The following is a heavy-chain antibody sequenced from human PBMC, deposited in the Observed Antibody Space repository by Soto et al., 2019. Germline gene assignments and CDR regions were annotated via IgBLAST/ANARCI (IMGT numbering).Heavy chain of an antibody. CDR2: ISSSGSYI. CDR3: ARDLGDAYNPTLDY. V-gene: IGHV3-21*01. D-gene: IGHD1-1*01. Sequence: EVQLVDSGGGLVRPGGSLRLSCAASGFTFRSYSMHWVRQAPGKGLEWVSTISSSGSYIYDADSVKGRFTISRDNAKNSLYLQMNSLRADDTAVYYCARDLGDAYNPTLDYWGQGTLVTVSS. CDR1: GFTFRSYS. J-gene: IGHJ4*02.